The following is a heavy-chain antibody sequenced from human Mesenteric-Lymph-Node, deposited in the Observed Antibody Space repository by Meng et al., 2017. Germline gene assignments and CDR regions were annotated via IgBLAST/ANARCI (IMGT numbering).Heavy chain of an antibody. CDR3: ARTHFYDSSNYGFDY. Sequence: VELQESGPGLVKPYQSLSLTCTVSGGSISSGDYYWSWIRQPAGKGLEWIGYISYSGRTYYNPSLKSRVTISVDTSKNQFSLKLSSVTAADTAVYYCARTHFYDSSNYGFDYWGQGTLVTVSS. J-gene: IGHJ4*02. CDR1: GGSISSGDYY. CDR2: ISYSGRT. D-gene: IGHD3-22*01. V-gene: IGHV4-30-4*01.